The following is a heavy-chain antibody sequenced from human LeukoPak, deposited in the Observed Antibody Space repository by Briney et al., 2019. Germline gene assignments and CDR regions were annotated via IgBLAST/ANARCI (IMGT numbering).Heavy chain of an antibody. Sequence: GGSLRLSCAASGFTFGTSGMHWVRQAPGKGLEWVAVIWYDGSNKYYADSVKGRFTISRDNSKNTLYLQMDSLRAEDTAVYYCAMWELNYWGQGTLVTVSA. CDR1: GFTFGTSG. J-gene: IGHJ4*02. CDR3: AMWELNY. D-gene: IGHD1-26*01. CDR2: IWYDGSNK. V-gene: IGHV3-33*01.